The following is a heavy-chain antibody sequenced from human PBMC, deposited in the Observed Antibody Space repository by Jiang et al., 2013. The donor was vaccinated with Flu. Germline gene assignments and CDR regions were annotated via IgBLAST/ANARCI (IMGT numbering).Heavy chain of an antibody. Sequence: RVSCAASGFIFSNYAMSWVRQAPGKGLEWVSGISGSGSKTTYYADSVKGRFTISRDDSKNTLYLQMNNVRAEDTAVYYCAKRGGYDIYYYGMDVWGQGTTVTVSS. CDR2: ISGSGSKT. D-gene: IGHD3-16*01. J-gene: IGHJ6*02. CDR1: GFIFSNYA. CDR3: AKRGGYDIYYYGMDV. V-gene: IGHV3-23*01.